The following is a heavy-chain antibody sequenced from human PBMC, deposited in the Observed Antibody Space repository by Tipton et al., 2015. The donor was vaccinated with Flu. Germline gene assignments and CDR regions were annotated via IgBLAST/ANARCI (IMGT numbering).Heavy chain of an antibody. CDR1: GGSISSSSYY. D-gene: IGHD3-3*01. Sequence: TLSLTCTVSGGSISSSSYYWGWIRQPPGKGLEWIGSIYYSGSTYYNPSLKSRVTISVDTSKNQFSLKLSSVTAADTAVYYCARDPGGDGGVHYYYYGMDVWDQGP. V-gene: IGHV4-39*07. CDR2: IYYSGST. CDR3: ARDPGGDGGVHYYYYGMDV. J-gene: IGHJ6*02.